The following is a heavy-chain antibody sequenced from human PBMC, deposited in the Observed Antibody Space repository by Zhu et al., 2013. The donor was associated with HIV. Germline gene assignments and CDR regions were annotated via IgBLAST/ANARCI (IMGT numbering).Heavy chain of an antibody. J-gene: IGHJ5*02. CDR3: ARARSRSINNWLDT. V-gene: IGHV1-2*02. Sequence: QVLLVQSGAVVQKPGASVKVSCKASGYTFIGYFIHWVRQAPGQGLDWMGWINPNTGDTNYAQRFQGGVRMTRDTSISTAYLELTSLRFDDAAIYYCARARSRSINNWLDTWGQGTLVIVSS. D-gene: IGHD3-10*01. CDR1: GYTFIGYF. CDR2: INPNTGDT.